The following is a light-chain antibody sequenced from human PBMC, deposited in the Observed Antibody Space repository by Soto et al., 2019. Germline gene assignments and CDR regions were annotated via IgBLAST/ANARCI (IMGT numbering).Light chain of an antibody. J-gene: IGKJ1*01. Sequence: EIVMTQSPDTLSVSPGERATLSCRASQSVFSSLAWYQQKPGQAPRLLIYGAATRATGIPARFSGSGSGTEFTLTISNLQTEDFAVYYCQQYNKWPRTFGQGTKVDIK. CDR1: QSVFSS. CDR2: GAA. CDR3: QQYNKWPRT. V-gene: IGKV3-15*01.